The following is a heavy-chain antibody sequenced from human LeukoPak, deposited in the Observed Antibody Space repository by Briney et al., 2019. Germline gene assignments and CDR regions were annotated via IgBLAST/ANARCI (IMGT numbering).Heavy chain of an antibody. CDR3: AREGWDSGYPFDY. V-gene: IGHV3-21*01. D-gene: IGHD3-22*01. J-gene: IGHJ4*02. Sequence: GGSLRLYCAASGFTFSSYSMNWVRQAPGKGLEWVSSISSSSSYIYYADSVKGRFTISRDNAKNSLYLQMNSLRAEDTAVYYCAREGWDSGYPFDYWGQGTLVTVSS. CDR2: ISSSSSYI. CDR1: GFTFSSYS.